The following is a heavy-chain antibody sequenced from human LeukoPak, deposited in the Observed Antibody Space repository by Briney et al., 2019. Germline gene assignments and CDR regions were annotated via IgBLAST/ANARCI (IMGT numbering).Heavy chain of an antibody. CDR3: ARDNVITFGGVIVTDY. CDR1: GFTFSSYD. J-gene: IGHJ4*02. CDR2: TRYDGSNN. D-gene: IGHD3-16*02. V-gene: IGHV3-33*01. Sequence: GGSLRLSCAASGFTFSSYDMHWVRQAPGKGLEWVAVTRYDGSNNYYADSLKGRFTISRDNAKNSLYLQMNSLRAEDTAVYYCARDNVITFGGVIVTDYWGQGTLVTVSS.